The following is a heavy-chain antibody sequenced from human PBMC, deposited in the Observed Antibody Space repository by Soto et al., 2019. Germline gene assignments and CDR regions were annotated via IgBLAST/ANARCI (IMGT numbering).Heavy chain of an antibody. V-gene: IGHV3-74*01. CDR3: ARAGEGY. Sequence: GGSLRLSCAASGFIFSNYWMHWVRQVPGKGLVWVSRINTDGRETNYADSVKGRFTVSRDNAKNTQFLQMNSLRVEDTAVYYCARAGEGYWGQGTLVTVYS. CDR2: INTDGRET. CDR1: GFIFSNYW. D-gene: IGHD2-21*01. J-gene: IGHJ4*02.